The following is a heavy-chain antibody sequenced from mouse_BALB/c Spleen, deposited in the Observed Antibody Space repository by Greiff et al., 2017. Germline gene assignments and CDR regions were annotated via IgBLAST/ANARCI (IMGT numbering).Heavy chain of an antibody. CDR3: TRFYDYDAYFDY. CDR1: GYTYTSYW. CDR2: IYPSDSYT. V-gene: IGHV1-69*02. D-gene: IGHD2-4*01. J-gene: IGHJ2*01. Sequence: QVQLPQPGAELVRPGASVKLSCKASGYTYTSYWINWVKQRPGQGLEWIGNIYPSDSYTNYNQKFKDKATLTVDKSSSTAYMQLSSPTSEDSAVYYCTRFYDYDAYFDYWGQGTTLTVSS.